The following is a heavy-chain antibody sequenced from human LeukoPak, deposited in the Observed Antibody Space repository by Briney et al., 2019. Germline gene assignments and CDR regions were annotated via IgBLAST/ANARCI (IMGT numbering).Heavy chain of an antibody. CDR3: ATVLHHGDYEYYYGMDV. V-gene: IGHV1-24*01. J-gene: IGHJ6*02. D-gene: IGHD4-17*01. CDR1: GYNLTELS. Sequence: ASVKVSCKVSGYNLTELSMHWVRQAPGKGLEWMGGFDPEDGETIYAQKFQGRVTMTEDTSTDTAYMELSSLRSEDTAVYYCATVLHHGDYEYYYGMDVWGQGTTVTVSS. CDR2: FDPEDGET.